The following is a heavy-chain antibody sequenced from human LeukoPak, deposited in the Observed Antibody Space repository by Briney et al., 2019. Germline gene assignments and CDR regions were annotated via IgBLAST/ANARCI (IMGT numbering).Heavy chain of an antibody. CDR1: GFTVSSNY. J-gene: IGHJ4*02. Sequence: GGSLRLSCAASGFTVSSNYMSRVRQAPGKGLEWVSVIYSGGSTYYADSVKGRFTISRDNSKNTLYLQMNSLRAEDTAVYYCARDRSGIGVFDYWGQGTLVTVSS. V-gene: IGHV3-53*01. CDR2: IYSGGST. D-gene: IGHD6-19*01. CDR3: ARDRSGIGVFDY.